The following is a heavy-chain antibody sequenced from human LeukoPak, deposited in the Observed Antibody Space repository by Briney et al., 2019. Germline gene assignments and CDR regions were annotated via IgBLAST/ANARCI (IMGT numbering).Heavy chain of an antibody. CDR3: AREGWNHDAFDI. J-gene: IGHJ3*02. V-gene: IGHV4-34*01. CDR1: GGSFSGYY. D-gene: IGHD1-1*01. Sequence: SETLSLTCAVYGGSFSGYYWSWIRQPPGKGLEWIGEIDHSGNTNYNPSLKSRVTISVDTSKNQFSLKLSSVTAADTAVYYCAREGWNHDAFDIWGQGTMVTVSS. CDR2: IDHSGNT.